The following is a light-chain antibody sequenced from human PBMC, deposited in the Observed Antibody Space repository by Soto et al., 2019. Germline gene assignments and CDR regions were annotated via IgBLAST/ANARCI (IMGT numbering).Light chain of an antibody. CDR1: SSDVGGYNY. CDR2: DVT. CDR3: SSYTTSNTRQIV. Sequence: QSVLTQPASVSGSPGQSITISYTGTSSDVGGYNYVSWYQHHPGKAPKLIIYDVTNRPSGVSNPFSGSKSGNTASLTISGLQPKDEADYYCSSYTTSNTRQIVFGTGTKLTVL. J-gene: IGLJ1*01. V-gene: IGLV2-14*03.